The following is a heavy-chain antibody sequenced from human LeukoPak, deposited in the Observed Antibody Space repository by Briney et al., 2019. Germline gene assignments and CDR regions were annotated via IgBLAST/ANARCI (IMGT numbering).Heavy chain of an antibody. V-gene: IGHV1-8*03. D-gene: IGHD3-3*01. J-gene: IGHJ4*02. CDR3: ARARRNYDFWSGILGY. Sequence: ASVKVSCKASGGTFSSYAINWVRQATGQGLEWMGWMNPNSGNTGYAQKFQGRVTITRNTSISTAYMELSSLRSEDTAVYYCARARRNYDFWSGILGYWGQGTLVTVSS. CDR1: GGTFSSYA. CDR2: MNPNSGNT.